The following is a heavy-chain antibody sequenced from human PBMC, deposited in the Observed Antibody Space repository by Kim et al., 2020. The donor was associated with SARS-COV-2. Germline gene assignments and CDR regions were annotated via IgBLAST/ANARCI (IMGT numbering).Heavy chain of an antibody. Sequence: VKDRFTITRDNSKNTLYLQMNSLRAEDTAVYYCAKDFSTSGSYYKGGFDYWGQGTLVTVSS. V-gene: IGHV3-23*03. CDR3: AKDFSTSGSYYKGGFDY. D-gene: IGHD1-26*01. J-gene: IGHJ4*02.